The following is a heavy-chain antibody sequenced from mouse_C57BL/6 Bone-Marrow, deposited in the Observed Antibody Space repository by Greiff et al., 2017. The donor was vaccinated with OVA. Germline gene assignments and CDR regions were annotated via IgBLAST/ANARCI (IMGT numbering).Heavy chain of an antibody. D-gene: IGHD2-3*01. Sequence: QVQLQQPGAELVKPGASVKLSCKASGYTFTSYWMHWVKQRPGQGLEWIGMIHPTSGSTNYNEKFKSKATLTVDKSSSTAYMQLSSLTSEDSAVYYCGGERMVRGALDYWGQGTSVTVSS. J-gene: IGHJ4*01. CDR1: GYTFTSYW. V-gene: IGHV1-64*01. CDR2: IHPTSGST. CDR3: GGERMVRGALDY.